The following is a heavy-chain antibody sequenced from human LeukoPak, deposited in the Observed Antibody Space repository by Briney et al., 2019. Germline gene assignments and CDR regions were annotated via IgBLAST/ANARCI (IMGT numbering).Heavy chain of an antibody. Sequence: SETLSLTCTVSSGSISSSGYYWGWIRQPPGKGLEWIGSISYSGSTYYNPSLKSRVTISVDTSKNQFSLKLSSVTAADTAVYYCAREMGNGGWTSYNWFDPWGQGTLVTVSS. CDR1: SGSISSSGYY. V-gene: IGHV4-39*07. CDR2: ISYSGST. J-gene: IGHJ5*02. D-gene: IGHD3/OR15-3a*01. CDR3: AREMGNGGWTSYNWFDP.